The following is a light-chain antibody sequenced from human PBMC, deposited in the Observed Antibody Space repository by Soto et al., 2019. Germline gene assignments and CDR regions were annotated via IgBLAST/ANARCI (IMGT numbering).Light chain of an antibody. V-gene: IGLV2-23*01. CDR1: SSDVGSYNL. J-gene: IGLJ2*01. CDR3: CSYAGSSTL. Sequence: QSVLTQPASGSGSPGQSITISCTGTSSDVGSYNLVSWYQQHPGKAPKLMIYEGSKRPSGVSNRFSGSKSGNTASLTISGLQAEDEADYYCCSYAGSSTLFGGGTKLTVL. CDR2: EGS.